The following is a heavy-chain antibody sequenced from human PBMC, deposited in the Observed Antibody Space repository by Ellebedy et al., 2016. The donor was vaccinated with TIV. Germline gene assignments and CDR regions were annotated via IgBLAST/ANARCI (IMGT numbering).Heavy chain of an antibody. D-gene: IGHD3-9*01. V-gene: IGHV4-59*01. CDR3: ARDPTEVLTGQIYGMDV. Sequence: PSETLSLTCSVSGDSINNYFWTWVRQPPGKGLEWIGYVNHSGSTSYNPSLKSRVTISLDASKSQFSLKLSSVTAADTVVYYCARDPTEVLTGQIYGMDVWGQGTTVTVSS. CDR2: VNHSGST. J-gene: IGHJ6*02. CDR1: GDSINNYF.